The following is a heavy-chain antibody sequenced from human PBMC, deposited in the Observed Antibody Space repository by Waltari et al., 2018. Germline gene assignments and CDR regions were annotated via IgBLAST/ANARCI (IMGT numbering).Heavy chain of an antibody. Sequence: EVQLVEAGGDIVQPGGSLSLSCVASGFSFRDYWLPLVRQVPGKGLVWVSRINVDGSSISYSDSVKGRFTISRDNTKNTLYLQLNSLRAEDTAVYYCARKGGRGYTYGPFYYDSWGQETLVTVSS. V-gene: IGHV3-74*01. D-gene: IGHD5-18*01. CDR3: ARKGGRGYTYGPFYYDS. CDR1: GFSFRDYW. J-gene: IGHJ4*02. CDR2: INVDGSSI.